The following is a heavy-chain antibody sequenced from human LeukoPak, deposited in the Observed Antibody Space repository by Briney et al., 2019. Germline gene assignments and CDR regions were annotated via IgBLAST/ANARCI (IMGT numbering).Heavy chain of an antibody. V-gene: IGHV4-59*08. CDR2: IYYSGST. CDR3: VQDCSSTSCHIY. Sequence: SETLPLTCTVSGGSISSYYWSWIRQPPGKVLEWIGYIYYSGSTNYNPSLKSRVTISVDTSKNQFSLKLSSVTAADTAVYYCVQDCSSTSCHIYWGQGTLVTVSS. J-gene: IGHJ4*02. D-gene: IGHD2-2*01. CDR1: GGSISSYY.